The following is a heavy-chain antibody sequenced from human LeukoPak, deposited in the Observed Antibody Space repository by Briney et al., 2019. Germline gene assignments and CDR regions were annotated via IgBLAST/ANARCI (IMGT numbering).Heavy chain of an antibody. CDR3: AKGTSSGWYYFDY. J-gene: IGHJ4*02. D-gene: IGHD6-19*01. CDR1: GYTFSSYG. V-gene: IGHV1-18*01. Sequence: ASVKVSCKASGYTFSSYGIIWVRQAPGQGLEWMGWISTYNGNTHYAQKFQGRVTMTTDTSTSTAYMELGSLRSDDTAVYYCAKGTSSGWYYFDYWGQGTLVTVSS. CDR2: ISTYNGNT.